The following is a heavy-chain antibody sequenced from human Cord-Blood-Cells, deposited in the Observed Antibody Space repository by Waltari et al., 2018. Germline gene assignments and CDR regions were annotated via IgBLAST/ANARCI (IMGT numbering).Heavy chain of an antibody. CDR2: ISYDGSNK. D-gene: IGHD7-27*01. CDR3: ASQLGMGAFDI. CDR1: GFTFSSYA. V-gene: IGHV3-30-3*01. Sequence: QVQLVESGGGVVQPGRSLRLSCAASGFTFSSYAMHWVRQAPGKGLEWVAVISYDGSNKDYADSVKGRFTISRDNSNNTLYLQMNSLRAEDTAVYYCASQLGMGAFDIWGQGTMVTVSS. J-gene: IGHJ3*02.